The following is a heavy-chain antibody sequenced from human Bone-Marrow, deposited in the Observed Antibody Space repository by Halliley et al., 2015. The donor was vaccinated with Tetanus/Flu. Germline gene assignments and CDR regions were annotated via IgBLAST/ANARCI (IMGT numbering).Heavy chain of an antibody. CDR2: IYNGGTT. D-gene: IGHD6-19*01. J-gene: IGHJ4*02. Sequence: TLSLTCTVSGGSISSYYWTWIRQPPGKGLEWIGYIYNGGTTNYSPSLKSRVTISVDTSKNKLSLNLKSVTAADTAVYYCARGNLANSRGWYWRQMLDYGGRGTLVAVSS. V-gene: IGHV4-59*01. CDR1: GGSISSYY. CDR3: ARGNLANSRGWYWRQMLDY.